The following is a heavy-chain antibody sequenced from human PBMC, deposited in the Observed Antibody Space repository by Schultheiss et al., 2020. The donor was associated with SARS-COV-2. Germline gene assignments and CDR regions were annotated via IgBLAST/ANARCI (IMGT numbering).Heavy chain of an antibody. D-gene: IGHD1-26*01. CDR1: GFTFSSYA. Sequence: GGSLRLSCAASGFTFSSYAMHWVRQAPGKGLEWVAVISGSGGSTYYADSVKGRFTISRDNSKNTLYLQMNSLRAEDTAVYYCAKGYRVYSGSYLDYFDYWGQGTLVTVSS. CDR2: ISGSGGST. V-gene: IGHV3-23*01. J-gene: IGHJ4*02. CDR3: AKGYRVYSGSYLDYFDY.